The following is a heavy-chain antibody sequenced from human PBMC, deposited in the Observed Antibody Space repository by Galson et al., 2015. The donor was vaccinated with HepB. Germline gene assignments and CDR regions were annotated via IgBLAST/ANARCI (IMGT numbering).Heavy chain of an antibody. CDR2: ISAYNSNT. D-gene: IGHD1-26*01. CDR1: GYTFTSYG. J-gene: IGHJ3*02. Sequence: SVKVSCKASGYTFTSYGISWVRQAPGQGLEWMGWISAYNSNTNYAQKLQGRVTMTTDTPTSTAYMELRSLRSDDTAVYYCARDLWDRYSGSYPLGAGAFDICGQGTMVTVSS. CDR3: ARDLWDRYSGSYPLGAGAFDI. V-gene: IGHV1-18*01.